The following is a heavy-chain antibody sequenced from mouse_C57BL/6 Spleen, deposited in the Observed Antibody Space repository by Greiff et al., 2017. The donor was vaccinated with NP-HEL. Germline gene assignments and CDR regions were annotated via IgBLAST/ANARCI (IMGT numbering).Heavy chain of an antibody. CDR2: IHPNSGST. D-gene: IGHD3-2*02. V-gene: IGHV1-64*01. J-gene: IGHJ4*01. CDR3: GSGYGYYAMDY. CDR1: GYTFTSYW. Sequence: VQLQQPGAELVKPGASVKLSCKASGYTFTSYWMHWVKQRPGQGLEWIGMIHPNSGSTNYNEKFKSKATLTVDKSSSTAYMQLSSLTSEDSAVYYCGSGYGYYAMDYWGQGTSVTVSS.